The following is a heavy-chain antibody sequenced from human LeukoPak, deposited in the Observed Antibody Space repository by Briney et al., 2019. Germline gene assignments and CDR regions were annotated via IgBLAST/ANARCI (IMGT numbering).Heavy chain of an antibody. Sequence: PSETLSLTCAVYGGSFSGYYWSWIRQPPGKGLEWIGEINHSGNTNYNPSLKSRVTMSVDTSKNQFFLKLNSVTAADTAVYYCARGRPYSGGYHLDYWGQGTLVTVSA. J-gene: IGHJ4*02. V-gene: IGHV4-34*01. CDR3: ARGRPYSGGYHLDY. CDR1: GGSFSGYY. CDR2: INHSGNT. D-gene: IGHD1-26*01.